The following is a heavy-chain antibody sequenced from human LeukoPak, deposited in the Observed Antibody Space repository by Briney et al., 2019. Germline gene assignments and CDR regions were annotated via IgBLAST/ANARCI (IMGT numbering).Heavy chain of an antibody. D-gene: IGHD3-22*01. CDR3: ARVQDYYDSSGYQQRTVNFDY. CDR1: GGSISSSSYY. J-gene: IGHJ4*02. Sequence: SETLSLTCTVSGGSISSSSYYWGWIRQPPGKGLEWIGSIYYSGSTYYNPSLKSRVTISVDTSKNQFSLKLSSVTAADTAVYYCARVQDYYDSSGYQQRTVNFDYWGQGTLVTVSS. V-gene: IGHV4-39*07. CDR2: IYYSGST.